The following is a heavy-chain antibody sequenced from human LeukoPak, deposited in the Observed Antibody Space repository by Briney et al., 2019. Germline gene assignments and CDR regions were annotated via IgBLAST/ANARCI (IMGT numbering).Heavy chain of an antibody. V-gene: IGHV3-13*04. CDR3: ARGRGWGTFDI. CDR2: IGTAGDT. Sequence: GGSLRLSCAASGFTFSSYDMHWVRQGTGKGLEWVSAIGTAGDTYYPGSVKGRFTTSRENAKNSLYLQMKSLRVGDTAVYYCARGRGWGTFDIWGQGTMVTVSS. D-gene: IGHD3-10*01. J-gene: IGHJ3*02. CDR1: GFTFSSYD.